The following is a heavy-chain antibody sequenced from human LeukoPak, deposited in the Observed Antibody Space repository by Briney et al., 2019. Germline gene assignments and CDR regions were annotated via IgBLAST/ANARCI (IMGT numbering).Heavy chain of an antibody. Sequence: ASVKVSCKASGYTFTSYGLSWVRQAPGQGLEWMGWISAYNGNTNYAQKLQGRVTMTTDTSTSTAYMELRSLRSDDTAVYYCARGGEILRFLEWLSPYDYWGQGTLVTVSS. CDR1: GYTFTSYG. D-gene: IGHD3-3*01. J-gene: IGHJ4*02. CDR2: ISAYNGNT. CDR3: ARGGEILRFLEWLSPYDY. V-gene: IGHV1-18*01.